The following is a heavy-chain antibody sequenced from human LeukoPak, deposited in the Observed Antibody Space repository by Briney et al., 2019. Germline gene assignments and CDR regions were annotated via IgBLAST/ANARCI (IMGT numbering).Heavy chain of an antibody. CDR1: GFTFSSYG. V-gene: IGHV3-33*06. Sequence: GGSLRLSCAASGFTFSSYGMPWVRPAPGKGLEWVAVIWYDGSNKYYADSVKGRFTISRDNSKNTLYLQMNSLRAEDTAVYYCAKGIVGATPTPLDYWGQGTLVTVSS. D-gene: IGHD1-26*01. CDR2: IWYDGSNK. J-gene: IGHJ4*02. CDR3: AKGIVGATPTPLDY.